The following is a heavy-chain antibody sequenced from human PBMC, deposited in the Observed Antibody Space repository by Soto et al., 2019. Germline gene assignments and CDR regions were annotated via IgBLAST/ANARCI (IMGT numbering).Heavy chain of an antibody. V-gene: IGHV5-51*01. CDR2: IYPGDSDT. Sequence: GASLKISSKGSGYSFTSYWIGWVRQMPGKGLEWMGIIYPGDSDTRYRPFLQTQVTISAHKSISTAHLQWSSRKASDSAMYYCGRAPVLRFLEGLPAIRGNCMNVLDQGTT. CDR3: GRAPVLRFLEGLPAIRGNCMNV. J-gene: IGHJ6*02. D-gene: IGHD3-3*01. CDR1: GYSFTSYW.